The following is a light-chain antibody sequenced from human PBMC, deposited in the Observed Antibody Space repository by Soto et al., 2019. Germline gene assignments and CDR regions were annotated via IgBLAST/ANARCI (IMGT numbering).Light chain of an antibody. V-gene: IGKV1-27*01. J-gene: IGKJ1*01. CDR3: QQYNSAPRT. CDR1: QGIANS. CDR2: GVS. Sequence: DIPMTQSPSSLSASVGDRVTITCRASQGIANSLAWYQQKPGKVPKLLIYGVSTLQSGVPSRFSGSGSGTDFTLTISSLQPEDVATYYCQQYNSAPRTFGQGTKVEIK.